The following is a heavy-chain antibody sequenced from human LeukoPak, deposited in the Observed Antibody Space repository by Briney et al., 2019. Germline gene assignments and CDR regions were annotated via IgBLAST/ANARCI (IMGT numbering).Heavy chain of an antibody. D-gene: IGHD1-26*01. Sequence: GGSLRLSCAASGLTFSSYAMRWVRQAPGKGLEWVSAISGSGGSTYYADSVKARFTISRDNSKNTLYLQMNSLRAEDTAVYYCAKSRPLHSLCAYYFDYWGQGTLVTVSS. CDR3: AKSRPLHSLCAYYFDY. J-gene: IGHJ4*02. V-gene: IGHV3-23*01. CDR2: ISGSGGST. CDR1: GLTFSSYA.